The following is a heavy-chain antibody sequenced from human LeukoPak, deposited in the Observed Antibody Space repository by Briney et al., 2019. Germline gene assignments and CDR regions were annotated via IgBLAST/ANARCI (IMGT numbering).Heavy chain of an antibody. CDR1: GFTFSSYG. CDR3: ARYNSGTYFGQTSYFDY. Sequence: GGSLRLSCAASGFTFSSYGMHWVRQAPGKGLEWVAFIRYDGSNKYYADSVKGRFTISRDNSKNTLYLQMNSLRAEDTAVYYCARYNSGTYFGQTSYFDYWGQGTQVTVSS. J-gene: IGHJ4*02. CDR2: IRYDGSNK. V-gene: IGHV3-30*02. D-gene: IGHD1-26*01.